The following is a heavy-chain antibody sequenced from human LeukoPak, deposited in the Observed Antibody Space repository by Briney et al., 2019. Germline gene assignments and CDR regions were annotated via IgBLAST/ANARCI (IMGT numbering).Heavy chain of an antibody. CDR2: TYYRSEWYN. V-gene: IGHV6-1*01. Sequence: SQTPSLTSAISVDSVSNNNAARNWIRQSPSRGLEWLGRTYYRSEWYNDYAVSVNSRIIVNPDTSNNQFSLQLSYLTPEDWAVYYWTRDIPTTRFGHAFDVWGQGTMGTVSS. D-gene: IGHD3-10*02. CDR1: VDSVSNNNAA. CDR3: TRDIPTTRFGHAFDV. J-gene: IGHJ3*01.